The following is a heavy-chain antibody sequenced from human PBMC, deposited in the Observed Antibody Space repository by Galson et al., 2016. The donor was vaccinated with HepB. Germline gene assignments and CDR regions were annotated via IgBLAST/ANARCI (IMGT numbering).Heavy chain of an antibody. J-gene: IGHJ1*01. CDR3: VKNDHRLHGSGSFPY. D-gene: IGHD1-26*01. CDR1: GFTFSDYA. V-gene: IGHV3-23*01. CDR2: ISSSTTGL. Sequence: SLRLSCAASGFTFSDYAMTWVRQAPGRGLQWVAAISSSTTGLYYADAVKGRFVISRDNSRDTLYLQMNSLRVDDTGVYYCVKNDHRLHGSGSFPYWGQGSMVTVSS.